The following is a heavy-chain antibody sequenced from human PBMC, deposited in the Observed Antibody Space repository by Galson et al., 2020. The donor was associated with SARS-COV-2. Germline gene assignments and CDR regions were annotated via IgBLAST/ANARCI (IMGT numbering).Heavy chain of an antibody. V-gene: IGHV4-39*07. CDR1: GGSISSSSYY. CDR2: IYYSGST. CDR3: AREPPQGSGGSCYDY. D-gene: IGHD2-15*01. J-gene: IGHJ4*02. Sequence: SETLSLTCTVSGGSISSSSYYWGWIRQPPGKGLEWIGSIYYSGSTYYNPSLKSRVTISVDTSKNQFSLKLSSVTAADTAVYYCAREPPQGSGGSCYDYWGQGTLVTVSS.